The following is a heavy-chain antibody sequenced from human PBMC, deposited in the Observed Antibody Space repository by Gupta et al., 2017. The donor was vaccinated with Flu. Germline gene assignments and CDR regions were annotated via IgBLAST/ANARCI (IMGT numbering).Heavy chain of an antibody. CDR1: GLTFTNYD. D-gene: IGHD3-22*01. CDR2: IWSDGSNK. J-gene: IGHJ3*02. V-gene: IGHV3-33*01. Sequence: QVHLVESGGGVVQPGTSLRLSCAAPGLTFTNYDIHWVRQAPGKGLEWVALIWSDGSNKYYADSVKGRFTISRDNSNNRIYLQMNSLRVEDTAVYYCATEEKRQIRVNDAFDIWGQGTMVTVSS. CDR3: ATEEKRQIRVNDAFDI.